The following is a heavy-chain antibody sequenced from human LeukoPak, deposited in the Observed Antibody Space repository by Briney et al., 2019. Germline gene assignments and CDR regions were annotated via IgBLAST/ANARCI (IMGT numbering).Heavy chain of an antibody. CDR2: IYYSGST. CDR3: ARSPQWLGDAFDI. V-gene: IGHV4-59*01. J-gene: IGHJ3*02. D-gene: IGHD6-19*01. Sequence: SETLSLTCTVSGGSISSYYWSWIRQPPGKGLEWIGYIYYSGSTNYNPSLKSRVTISVDTSKNQFSLKRSSVTAADTAVYYCARSPQWLGDAFDIWGQGTMVTVSS. CDR1: GGSISSYY.